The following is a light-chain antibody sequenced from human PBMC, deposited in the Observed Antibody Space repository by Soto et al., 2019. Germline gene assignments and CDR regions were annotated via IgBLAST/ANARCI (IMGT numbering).Light chain of an antibody. CDR3: QQYGDWPLT. J-gene: IGKJ4*01. CDR1: QSVGNN. V-gene: IGKV3-15*01. Sequence: EIVLTQSPATLSVSPGERVTLSCRASQSVGNNFAWYQQKPGQAPRLLIFATSTRATGVPARFSGSGSGTEFTLTINSLQSEDFAVYYCQQYGDWPLTFGGGAKVEIE. CDR2: ATS.